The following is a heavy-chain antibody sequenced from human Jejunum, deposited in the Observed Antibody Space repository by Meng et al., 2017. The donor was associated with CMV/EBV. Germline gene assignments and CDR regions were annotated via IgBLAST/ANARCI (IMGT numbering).Heavy chain of an antibody. CDR1: GFMFSGYS. V-gene: IGHV3-21*01. CDR3: VTSERYDY. CDR2: ITGSSFYI. Sequence: SSAAFGFMFSGYSMNWVRQAPGKGLEWVSSITGSSFYIYYADSVKGRFTISRDNAKNSLYLQMNSLRAEDTAVYYCVTSERYDYWGQGTLVTVSS. D-gene: IGHD1-1*01. J-gene: IGHJ4*02.